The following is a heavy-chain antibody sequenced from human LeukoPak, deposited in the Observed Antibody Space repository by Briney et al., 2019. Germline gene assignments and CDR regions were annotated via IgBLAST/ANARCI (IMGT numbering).Heavy chain of an antibody. V-gene: IGHV1-18*01. CDR2: ISAYNGNT. CDR1: GYTFTSNG. J-gene: IGHJ5*02. Sequence: ASVKVSCKASGYTFTSNGISWVRQAPGQGLEWMGWISAYNGNTNYAQKPQGRVTMTTDTSTSTAYMELRSLRSDDTAVYYCARIGSSSWYGGFDPWGQGTLVTVSS. CDR3: ARIGSSSWYGGFDP. D-gene: IGHD6-13*01.